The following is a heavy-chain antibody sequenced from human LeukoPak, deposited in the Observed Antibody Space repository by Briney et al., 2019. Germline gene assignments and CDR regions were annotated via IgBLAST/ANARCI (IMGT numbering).Heavy chain of an antibody. J-gene: IGHJ5*02. CDR2: INPNSGGT. V-gene: IGHV1-2*02. CDR3: ARSPGALSWFGP. Sequence: GASVKVSCKASGYTFTGYYMHWVRQAPGQGLEWMGWINPNSGGTNYAQNFQGRVTMTRDTSISTAYMELSRLRSDDTAVYYCARSPGALSWFGPWGQGTLVTVSS. CDR1: GYTFTGYY.